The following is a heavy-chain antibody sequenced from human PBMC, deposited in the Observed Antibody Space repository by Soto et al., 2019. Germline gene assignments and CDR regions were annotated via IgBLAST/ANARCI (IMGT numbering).Heavy chain of an antibody. Sequence: GGSLRLSCAASGFTFNTYGMHWVRQAPGKGLEWVAVISYDGSDKYYADSVKGRFIISIDNSKNTLYLQMNSLRAEYTAIYYCAKSPNFYCSSPYCYKCYFDFWGQGALVTVSS. D-gene: IGHD2-2*02. CDR3: AKSPNFYCSSPYCYKCYFDF. CDR2: ISYDGSDK. J-gene: IGHJ4*02. V-gene: IGHV3-30*18. CDR1: GFTFNTYG.